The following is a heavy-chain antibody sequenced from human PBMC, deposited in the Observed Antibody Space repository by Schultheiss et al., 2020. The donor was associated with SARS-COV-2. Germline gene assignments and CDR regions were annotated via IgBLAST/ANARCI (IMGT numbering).Heavy chain of an antibody. D-gene: IGHD3-22*01. V-gene: IGHV3-33*01. CDR1: GFTFSSYG. Sequence: GGSLRLSCAASGFTFSSYGMHWVRQAPGKGLEWVAVIWYDGSNKYYADSVKGRFTISRDNSKNTLYLQMNSLRAEDTAEYYCARAAYYYDSSGYHYYYGMDVWGQGTTVTVSS. J-gene: IGHJ6*02. CDR2: IWYDGSNK. CDR3: ARAAYYYDSSGYHYYYGMDV.